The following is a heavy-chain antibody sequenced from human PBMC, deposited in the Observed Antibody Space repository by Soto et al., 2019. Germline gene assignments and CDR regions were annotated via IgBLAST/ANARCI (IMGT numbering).Heavy chain of an antibody. Sequence: QVQLVQSGAEVKKPGSSVKVSCKASGGTFSSYTFIWVRQAPGQGLEWMGRIIPIIGKATSAQNFQGRVTITADKSTSTANLKLTSVRSEDTAVYYCAMSDDVMNHAGPISFYWGQGTLVTVSS. CDR2: IIPIIGKA. CDR3: AMSDDVMNHAGPISFY. J-gene: IGHJ4*02. D-gene: IGHD3-16*01. V-gene: IGHV1-69*02. CDR1: GGTFSSYT.